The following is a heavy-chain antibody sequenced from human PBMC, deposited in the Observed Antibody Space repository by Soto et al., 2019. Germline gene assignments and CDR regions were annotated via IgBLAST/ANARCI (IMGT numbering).Heavy chain of an antibody. CDR3: ARRGSNKWDEDFDF. V-gene: IGHV1-18*01. D-gene: IGHD2-15*01. J-gene: IGHJ4*02. CDR2: ISPYNGDT. CDR1: GYTFTNYC. Sequence: ASVKVSCKASGYTFTNYCISWVRQAPGQGLEWVGWISPYNGDTRYAQNVQGRVTLTTDTSTSAAYMELRSLRSDDTALYYCARRGSNKWDEDFDFWGQGTLVTVSS.